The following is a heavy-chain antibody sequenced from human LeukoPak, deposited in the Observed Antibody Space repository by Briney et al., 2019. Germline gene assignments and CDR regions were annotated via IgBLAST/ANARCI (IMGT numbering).Heavy chain of an antibody. J-gene: IGHJ4*02. Sequence: ASVKVSCKASGGTFTSYAINWVRQAPGQGLEWMVGIIPIVGTANYAQKLQAGVTIPADESTSAAYMELSSLRSEDTAIYYCASRLYCSNTRCRNFPFAYWGQGTLVTVSS. CDR2: IIPIVGTA. V-gene: IGHV1-69*13. CDR1: GGTFTSYA. D-gene: IGHD2-2*01. CDR3: ASRLYCSNTRCRNFPFAY.